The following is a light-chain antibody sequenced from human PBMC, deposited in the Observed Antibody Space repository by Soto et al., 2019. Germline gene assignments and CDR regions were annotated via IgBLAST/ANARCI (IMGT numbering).Light chain of an antibody. CDR2: GAS. V-gene: IGKV3D-20*02. CDR1: QSVSSTY. J-gene: IGKJ5*01. Sequence: DIVLTQSPGTLSLSPGERATLSCRASQSVSSTYLAWYQKKPGQAPRLLIYGASTRATGIPDRFSGSGSGTDFTLTISSLEPEDFAVYYCQQRSNWPPITFGQGTRLEIK. CDR3: QQRSNWPPIT.